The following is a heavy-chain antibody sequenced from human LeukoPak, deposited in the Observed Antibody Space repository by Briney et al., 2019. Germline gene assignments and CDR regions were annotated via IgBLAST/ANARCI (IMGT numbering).Heavy chain of an antibody. V-gene: IGHV3-48*01. CDR3: AKEPDLWFGEYYFDY. CDR2: ISSSSSTI. D-gene: IGHD3-10*01. J-gene: IGHJ4*02. CDR1: GFTFSSYS. Sequence: GGSLRLSCAASGFTFSSYSMNWVRQAPGKGLEWVSYISSSSSTIYYADSVKGRFTISRDNAKNSLYLQMNSLRAEDTAVYYCAKEPDLWFGEYYFDYWGQGTLVTVSS.